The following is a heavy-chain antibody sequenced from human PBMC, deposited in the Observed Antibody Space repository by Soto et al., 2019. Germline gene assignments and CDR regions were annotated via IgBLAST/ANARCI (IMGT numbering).Heavy chain of an antibody. CDR3: GITAVADTNRFDH. Sequence: PGGSLRLSCAASGFTFSSYAMHWVRQAPGKGLEWVAVISYDGSNKYYADSVKGRFTISRDNSKNTLYLQMNSLRTEDTAVYYCGITAVADTNRFDHWGQGTLVTVSS. CDR1: GFTFSSYA. J-gene: IGHJ5*02. D-gene: IGHD6-13*01. CDR2: ISYDGSNK. V-gene: IGHV3-30-3*01.